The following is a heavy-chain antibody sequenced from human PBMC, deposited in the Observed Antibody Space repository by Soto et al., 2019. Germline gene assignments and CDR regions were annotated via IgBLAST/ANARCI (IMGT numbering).Heavy chain of an antibody. V-gene: IGHV3-7*01. J-gene: IGHJ4*02. D-gene: IGHD1-1*01. CDR3: ARDTTGILDY. CDR1: GFNFDNYW. Sequence: EVQLVESGGGLVQPGGSLRLSCAASGFNFDNYWMAWVRQAPGKGLEWVANIKQDGSDKNYVDSVKGRFTISRDNAKNSLYLQMNSLRAEDSAVDSCARDTTGILDYWGQGTLVTVSS. CDR2: IKQDGSDK.